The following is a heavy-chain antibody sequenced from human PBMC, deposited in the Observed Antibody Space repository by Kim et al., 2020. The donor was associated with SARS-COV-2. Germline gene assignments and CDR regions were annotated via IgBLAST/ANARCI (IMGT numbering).Heavy chain of an antibody. V-gene: IGHV1-69*04. CDR3: ARDTGAYSSSWYGADYYGMDV. CDR1: GGTFSSYA. CDR2: IIPILGIA. D-gene: IGHD6-13*01. Sequence: SVKVSCKASGGTFSSYAISWVRQAPGQGLEWMGRIIPILGIANYAQKFQGRVTITADKSTSTAYMELSSLRSEDTAVYYCARDTGAYSSSWYGADYYGMDVWGQGTTVTVSS. J-gene: IGHJ6*02.